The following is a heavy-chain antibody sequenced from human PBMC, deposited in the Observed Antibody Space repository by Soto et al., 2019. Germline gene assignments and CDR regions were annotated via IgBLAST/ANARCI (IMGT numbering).Heavy chain of an antibody. V-gene: IGHV5-51*01. D-gene: IGHD3-10*01. J-gene: IGHJ3*02. CDR3: ARSAHPSYYYGSGSYFGAFDI. CDR1: GYSFTSYW. CDR2: IYPGDSDT. Sequence: GESLKISCKGSGYSFTSYWIGWVRQMPGKGLEWMGIIYPGDSDTRYSPSFQDQVTISADKSISTAYLQWSSLKASDTAMYYCARSAHPSYYYGSGSYFGAFDIWGQGTMVTVSS.